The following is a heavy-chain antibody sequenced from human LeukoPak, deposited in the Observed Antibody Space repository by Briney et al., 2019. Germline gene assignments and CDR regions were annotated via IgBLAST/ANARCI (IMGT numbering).Heavy chain of an antibody. CDR1: GYSISSGYY. Sequence: KTSETLSLTCTVSGYSISSGYYWGWIRQPPGKGQEWIGSIYYSGSTYYNPSLKSRVTISVDTSKNQFSLKLSSVTAADTAVYYCASFIMIVADEFDPWGQGTLVTVSS. D-gene: IGHD3-22*01. J-gene: IGHJ5*02. V-gene: IGHV4-38-2*02. CDR2: IYYSGST. CDR3: ASFIMIVADEFDP.